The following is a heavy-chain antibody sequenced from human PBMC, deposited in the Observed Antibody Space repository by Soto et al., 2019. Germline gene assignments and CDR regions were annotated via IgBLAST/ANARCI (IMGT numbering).Heavy chain of an antibody. CDR2: IYYSGST. CDR3: TRFEGYCSGGSCSHYYGMDV. V-gene: IGHV4-31*03. J-gene: IGHJ6*02. D-gene: IGHD2-15*01. Sequence: SETLSLTCTVSGGSISSGGYYWSWIRQHPXKGLEWIGYIYYSGSTYYNPSLKSRVTISVDTSKNQFSLKLSSVTAADTAVYYCTRFEGYCSGGSCSHYYGMDVWGQGTTVTVSS. CDR1: GGSISSGGYY.